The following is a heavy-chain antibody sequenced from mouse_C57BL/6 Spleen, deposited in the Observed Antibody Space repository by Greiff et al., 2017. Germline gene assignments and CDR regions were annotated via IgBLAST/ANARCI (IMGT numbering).Heavy chain of an antibody. Sequence: QVQLQQPGAELVKPGASVKMSCKASGYTFTSYWITWVKQRPGQGLEWIGDIYPGSGSTNYNEKFKSKATLTVDPSSSTAYMQLSSLTSEDSAVYYCARPTITTVVAPGDFDVWGTGTTVTVSS. D-gene: IGHD1-1*01. CDR2: IYPGSGST. CDR3: ARPTITTVVAPGDFDV. J-gene: IGHJ1*03. CDR1: GYTFTSYW. V-gene: IGHV1-55*01.